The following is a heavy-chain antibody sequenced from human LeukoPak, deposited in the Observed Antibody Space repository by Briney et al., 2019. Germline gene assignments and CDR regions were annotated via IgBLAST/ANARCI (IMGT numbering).Heavy chain of an antibody. CDR2: IYYSGST. V-gene: IGHV4-59*01. D-gene: IGHD1/OR15-1a*01. J-gene: IGHJ6*03. CDR1: GGSISSYY. Sequence: SETLSLTCTVSGGSISSYYWSWIRQPPGKGLEWIGYIYYSGSTNYNPSLKSRVTISVDTSKNQFSLKLSSVTAADTAVYYCASMEEQGDYMDVWGKGTTVTVSS. CDR3: ASMEEQGDYMDV.